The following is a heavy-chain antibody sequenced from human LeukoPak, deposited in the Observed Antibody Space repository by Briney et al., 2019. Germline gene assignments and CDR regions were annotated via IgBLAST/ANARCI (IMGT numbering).Heavy chain of an antibody. D-gene: IGHD6-13*01. CDR1: GFTFSSYG. Sequence: GGSLRLSCAASGFTFSSYGMHWVRQAPGKGLEWVAFIRYDGSNKYYADSVKGRFTISRDNSKNTLYLQMNSLRAEDTAVYYCARDPGGGSSWPIDYWGQGTLVTVSS. CDR2: IRYDGSNK. V-gene: IGHV3-30*02. J-gene: IGHJ4*02. CDR3: ARDPGGGSSWPIDY.